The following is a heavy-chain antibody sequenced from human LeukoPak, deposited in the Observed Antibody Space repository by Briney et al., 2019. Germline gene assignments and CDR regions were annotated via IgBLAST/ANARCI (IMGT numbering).Heavy chain of an antibody. J-gene: IGHJ4*02. CDR1: GHSISNFY. CDR2: IDSSGSN. V-gene: IGHV4-59*01. D-gene: IGHD2-2*01. CDR3: ARGLSSTRRESDY. Sequence: SETLSLTCSVSGHSISNFYWSWVRQPPGKGLEWIGYIDSSGSNSYNPPLKSRVTISMETCKRQFSLRLRSVAAADTAVYFCARGLSSTRRESDYWGQGTLVTVSS.